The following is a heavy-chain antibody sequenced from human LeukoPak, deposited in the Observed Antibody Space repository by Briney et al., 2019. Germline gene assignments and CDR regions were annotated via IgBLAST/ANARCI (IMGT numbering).Heavy chain of an antibody. CDR1: GYTFTSYG. V-gene: IGHV1-18*01. CDR2: ISAYNGNT. D-gene: IGHD3-3*01. CDR3: ARQVSIFGVVMYMDV. Sequence: ASVKVSCKASGYTFTSYGISWVRQAPGQGLEWMGWISAYNGNTNYAQKLQGRVTMTTDTSTSTAYMELRSLRPDDTAVYYCARQVSIFGVVMYMDVWGKGTTVTVSS. J-gene: IGHJ6*03.